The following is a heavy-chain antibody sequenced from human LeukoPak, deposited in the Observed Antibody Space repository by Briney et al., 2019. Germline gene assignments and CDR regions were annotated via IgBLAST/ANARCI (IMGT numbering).Heavy chain of an antibody. CDR1: GFTFSNYA. D-gene: IGHD4-17*01. CDR2: ISGSGGST. CDR3: AREPYGDYFDY. J-gene: IGHJ4*02. Sequence: GGSLRLSCTASGFTFSNYAMSWVRQAPGMGLEWVSAISGSGGSTYYADSVKGRFTISRDNAKNTLYLQMNSLRAEDTAVYYCAREPYGDYFDYWGQGTLVTVSS. V-gene: IGHV3-23*01.